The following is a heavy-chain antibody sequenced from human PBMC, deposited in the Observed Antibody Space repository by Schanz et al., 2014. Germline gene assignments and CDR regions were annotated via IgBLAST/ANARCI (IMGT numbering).Heavy chain of an antibody. D-gene: IGHD6-13*01. CDR2: IIPILDKT. V-gene: IGHV1-24*01. CDR3: ARDGEAAAGCDY. CDR1: GYSLNELS. J-gene: IGHJ4*02. Sequence: QVQLVQSGAEVKKPGASVKVSCKVSGYSLNELSMHWVRQAPGRGLEWMGRIIPILDKTNYAQKFQGRVTMTADKSTSTVYMEVSGLRSEDTAVYYCARDGEAAAGCDYWGQGTLVTDSS.